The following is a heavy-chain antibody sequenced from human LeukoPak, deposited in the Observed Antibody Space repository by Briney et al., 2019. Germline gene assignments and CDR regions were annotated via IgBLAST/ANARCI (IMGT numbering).Heavy chain of an antibody. J-gene: IGHJ4*02. Sequence: PAGSLRLSCAASGFTFSSYAMHWVRQAPGKGLEWVAVISYDGSNKYYADSVKGRFTISRDNSKNTLYLQMNSLRAEDTAVYYCARDGSDYYDTTGRPPDFYYWGQGTLVTVSS. D-gene: IGHD3-22*01. V-gene: IGHV3-30-3*01. CDR2: ISYDGSNK. CDR1: GFTFSSYA. CDR3: ARDGSDYYDTTGRPPDFYY.